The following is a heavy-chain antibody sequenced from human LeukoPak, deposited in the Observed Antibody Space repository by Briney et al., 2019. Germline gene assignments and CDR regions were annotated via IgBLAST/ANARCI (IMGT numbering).Heavy chain of an antibody. D-gene: IGHD1-1*01. V-gene: IGHV3-30*02. J-gene: IGHJ4*02. CDR2: IRYDGSNK. CDR1: GFTFSSYG. Sequence: GRSLRLSCAASGFTFSSYGMHWVRQAPGKGLEWVAFIRYDGSNKYYADSVKGRFTISRDNSKNTLYLQMNSLRAEDTAVYYCAKDLARGNWNVGDPFAYWGQGTLVTVSS. CDR3: AKDLARGNWNVGDPFAY.